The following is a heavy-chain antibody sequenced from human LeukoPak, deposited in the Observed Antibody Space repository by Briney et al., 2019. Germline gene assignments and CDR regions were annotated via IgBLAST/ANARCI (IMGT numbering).Heavy chain of an antibody. J-gene: IGHJ6*03. D-gene: IGHD1-26*01. CDR3: ARLSVIVGAALEYYYYYMDV. V-gene: IGHV4-4*07. Sequence: SETLSLTCTVSGDSISSYYWSWIRQPAGKGLEWIGRIHTSGSTNYNPSLKSRVTMSVDTSKNQFSLKLSSVTAADTAVYYCARLSVIVGAALEYYYYYMDVWGQGTTVTVSS. CDR1: GDSISSYY. CDR2: IHTSGST.